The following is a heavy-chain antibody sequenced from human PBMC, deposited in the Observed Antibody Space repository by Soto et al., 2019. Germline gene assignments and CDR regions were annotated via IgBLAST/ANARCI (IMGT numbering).Heavy chain of an antibody. CDR3: ARDGYSSGWSDYYYYGMDV. D-gene: IGHD6-19*01. CDR2: INPSSGGT. J-gene: IGHJ6*02. V-gene: IGHV1-2*04. CDR1: GYTFTGYY. Sequence: ASVKVSCKASGYTFTGYYMHWVRQAPGQGLEWMGWINPSSGGTNYAQKFQGWVTMTRDTSISTAYMELSRLRSDDTAVYYCARDGYSSGWSDYYYYGMDVWGQGTTVTVSS.